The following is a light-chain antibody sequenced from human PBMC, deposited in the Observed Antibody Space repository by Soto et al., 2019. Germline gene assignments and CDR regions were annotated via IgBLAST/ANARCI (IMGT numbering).Light chain of an antibody. CDR3: QQINSYPPGVT. CDR2: AAS. Sequence: DIQSTQSPSFLSASVGDRVTITCRASQGISSYLAWYQQKPRKAPKLLIYAASTLQSGVPSRFSGSRSGTEFTLTISSLQPEDFATYYCQQINSYPPGVTFGGGTKVEIK. CDR1: QGISSY. J-gene: IGKJ4*01. V-gene: IGKV1-9*01.